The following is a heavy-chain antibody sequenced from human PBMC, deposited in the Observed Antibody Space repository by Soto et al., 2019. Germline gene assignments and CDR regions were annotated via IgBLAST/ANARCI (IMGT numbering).Heavy chain of an antibody. Sequence: SETLSLTCTVSGGSISSYYWSWIRQPPGKDLEWIGDIYYSGSTNYNPSLKSRVTISVDKSKKQFSLKLTSVTAADTAVYYCARVGLVLVYWGQGTLVTVSS. CDR1: GGSISSYY. CDR3: ARVGLVLVY. J-gene: IGHJ4*02. D-gene: IGHD6-19*01. V-gene: IGHV4-59*12. CDR2: IYYSGST.